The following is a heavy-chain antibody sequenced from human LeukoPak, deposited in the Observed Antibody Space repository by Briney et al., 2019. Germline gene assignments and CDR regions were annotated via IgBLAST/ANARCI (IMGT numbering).Heavy chain of an antibody. Sequence: GGSLRLSCAASGFTFSSYDMHWVRQATGKGLEWVSAIGTAGDTYYPGSVKGRFTISRENAKNSLYLRMNSLRAGDTAVYYCARAYGSGTNDAFDIWGQGTMVTVSS. CDR1: GFTFSSYD. D-gene: IGHD3-10*01. V-gene: IGHV3-13*04. CDR3: ARAYGSGTNDAFDI. J-gene: IGHJ3*02. CDR2: IGTAGDT.